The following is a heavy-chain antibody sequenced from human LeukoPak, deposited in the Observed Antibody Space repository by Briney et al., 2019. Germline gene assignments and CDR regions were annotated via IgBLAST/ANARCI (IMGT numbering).Heavy chain of an antibody. CDR2: TNGATGNT. J-gene: IGHJ4*02. CDR1: GYSFTNYA. V-gene: IGHV1-3*02. Sequence: ASVKVSCKASGYSFTNYALHWVRQAPGQRPEWMGWTNGATGNTRFSQDFQGRLTTTIDTSASTSYMELSSLRSEDTAVYYCARSPGGNARTWLDYWVREPWSPSPQ. CDR3: ARSPGGNARTWLDY. D-gene: IGHD4-23*01.